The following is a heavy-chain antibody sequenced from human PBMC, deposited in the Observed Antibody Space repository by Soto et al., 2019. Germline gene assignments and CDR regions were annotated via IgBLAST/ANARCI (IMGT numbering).Heavy chain of an antibody. CDR3: TTGYGYCDH. J-gene: IGHJ4*02. Sequence: EVQLVESGGGLVNPGGSLRLSCAASGFTFSNAWLNWVRQVPGKGLEWVGHIKSKVDGGATDYAAPVKGSFTISRDDSESTVYLQMNSLKTEDTAVYYCTTGYGYCDHWGQGTLVCVSS. V-gene: IGHV3-15*07. D-gene: IGHD3-10*01. CDR2: IKSKVDGGAT. CDR1: GFTFSNAW.